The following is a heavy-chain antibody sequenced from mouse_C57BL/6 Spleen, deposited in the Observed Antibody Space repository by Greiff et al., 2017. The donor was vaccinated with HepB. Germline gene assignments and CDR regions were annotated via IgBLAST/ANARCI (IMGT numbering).Heavy chain of an antibody. D-gene: IGHD4-1*01. Sequence: EVQLVESGAELVKPGASVKLSCTASGFNIKDYYMHWVKQRTEQGLEWIGRIDPEDGETKYAPKFQGKATITADTSSNTAYLQLSSLTSEDTAVYYWASRSNWDGYFDVWGTGTTVTVSS. CDR2: IDPEDGET. CDR3: ASRSNWDGYFDV. J-gene: IGHJ1*03. CDR1: GFNIKDYY. V-gene: IGHV14-2*01.